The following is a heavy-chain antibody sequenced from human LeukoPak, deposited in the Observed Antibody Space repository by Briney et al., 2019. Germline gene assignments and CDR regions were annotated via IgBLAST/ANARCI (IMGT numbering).Heavy chain of an antibody. J-gene: IGHJ3*02. D-gene: IGHD6-19*01. CDR2: IYYSGST. CDR3: ARPREQWLGNDAFDI. CDR1: RGSMSNYY. V-gene: IGHV4-59*08. Sequence: SETLSLTCTVSRGSMSNYYWSWIRQPPGTGLEWVGYIYYSGSTNYNPSLESRVTISVDTSKNQFSLRLSSVTAADSAVYYCARPREQWLGNDAFDIWGQGTMVTVSS.